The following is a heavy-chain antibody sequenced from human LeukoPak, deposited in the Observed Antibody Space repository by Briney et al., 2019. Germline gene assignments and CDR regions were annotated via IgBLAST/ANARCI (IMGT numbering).Heavy chain of an antibody. CDR1: GFSFSSYG. D-gene: IGHD6-6*01. Sequence: GGSLRLSCAASGFSFSSYGMSWVRQAPGKGLEWVSGISGSGGSTYYADSVKGRFTISRDNSKNTLYLQMNSLRAEDTAVYYCAKSWQLVQDYFDYWGQGTLVTVSS. CDR3: AKSWQLVQDYFDY. J-gene: IGHJ4*02. V-gene: IGHV3-23*01. CDR2: ISGSGGST.